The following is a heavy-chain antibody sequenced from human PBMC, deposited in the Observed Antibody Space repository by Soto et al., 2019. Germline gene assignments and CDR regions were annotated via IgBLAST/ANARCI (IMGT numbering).Heavy chain of an antibody. CDR2: IWYDGSNK. D-gene: IGHD6-13*01. V-gene: IGHV3-33*01. J-gene: IGHJ6*02. CDR1: GFTFSSYG. Sequence: QVQLVESGGGVVQPGRSLRLSCAASGFTFSSYGMHWVRQAPGKGLEWVAVIWYDGSNKYYADSVKGRFTISRDNSKNTLYLQMNSLRAEDTAVYYCARDRIAAAGTSSGGMDVWGQGTTVTVSS. CDR3: ARDRIAAAGTSSGGMDV.